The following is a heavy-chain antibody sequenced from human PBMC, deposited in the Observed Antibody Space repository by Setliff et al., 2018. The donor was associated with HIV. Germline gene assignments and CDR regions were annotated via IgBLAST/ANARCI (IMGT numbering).Heavy chain of an antibody. CDR2: INVNSGGT. D-gene: IGHD3-10*01. CDR3: AREGSPIYYFDY. V-gene: IGHV1-2*02. J-gene: IGHJ4*02. CDR1: GHTFINYY. Sequence: GASVKVSCKAPGHTFINYYIHWVRQAPGQGLEWMGWINVNSGGTKYAQKFQGRVTMTRDTSISPAYMEVSSLRSDDMAVYYCAREGSPIYYFDYWSQGTLVTVSS.